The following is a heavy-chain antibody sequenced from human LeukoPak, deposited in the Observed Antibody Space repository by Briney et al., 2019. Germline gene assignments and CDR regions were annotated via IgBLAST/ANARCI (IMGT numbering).Heavy chain of an antibody. D-gene: IGHD3-9*01. J-gene: IGHJ4*02. CDR1: GFTFSNYG. CDR3: AKWGDYDILTGYYDSDY. V-gene: IGHV3-23*01. CDR2: VSVRDDNT. Sequence: PGGSVRLSCAASGFTFSNYGMSWVRQAPGKGREWVSAVSVRDDNTYYADSVKGRFTISRDNSKNTLYLQMNSLRAEDTAVYYCAKWGDYDILTGYYDSDYWGQGTLVTVSS.